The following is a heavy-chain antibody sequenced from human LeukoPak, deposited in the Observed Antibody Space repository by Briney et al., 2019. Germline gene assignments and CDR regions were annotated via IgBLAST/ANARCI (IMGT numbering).Heavy chain of an antibody. D-gene: IGHD4-11*01. V-gene: IGHV1-18*01. CDR3: ARYTVTTYSYYYYGMDV. Sequence: ASVKVSCKGSGYTFTSYGISWVRQAPGQGLEWMGWISAYNGNTNYAQKLQGRVTMTTDTSTSTAYMELRSLRSDDTAVYYCARYTVTTYSYYYYGMDVWGQGTTVTVSS. J-gene: IGHJ6*02. CDR1: GYTFTSYG. CDR2: ISAYNGNT.